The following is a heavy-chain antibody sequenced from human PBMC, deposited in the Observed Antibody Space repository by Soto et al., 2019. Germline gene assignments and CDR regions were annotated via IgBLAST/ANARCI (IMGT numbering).Heavy chain of an antibody. CDR2: INAGNGNT. D-gene: IGHD3-16*02. J-gene: IGHJ4*02. CDR3: ARDHYDYIWGSYREYYFDY. Sequence: ASVKVSCKASRYTFTSYAMHWVRQAPGQRLEWMGWINAGNGNTKYSQKFQGRVTITRDTSASTAYMELSSLRSEDTAVYYCARDHYDYIWGSYREYYFDYWGQGTLVTVSS. V-gene: IGHV1-3*01. CDR1: RYTFTSYA.